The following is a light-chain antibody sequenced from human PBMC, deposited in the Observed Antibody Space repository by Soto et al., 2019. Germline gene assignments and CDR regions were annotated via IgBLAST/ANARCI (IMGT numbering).Light chain of an antibody. V-gene: IGLV1-51*01. J-gene: IGLJ2*01. CDR1: SSNIGNNY. Sequence: QSVLTQPPSVSAAPGQKVTISCSGSSSNIGNNYVSWYQQLPGTAPKLLIYDNNKRPSGIPDRFSGSNSGTSATLGITGRQTGDEADYYCGTWDSSLSAVVFGGGTKLTVL. CDR2: DNN. CDR3: GTWDSSLSAVV.